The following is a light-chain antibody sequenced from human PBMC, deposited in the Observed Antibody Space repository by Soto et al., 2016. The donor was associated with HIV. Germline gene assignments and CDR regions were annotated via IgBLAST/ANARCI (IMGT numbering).Light chain of an antibody. V-gene: IGKV2-28*01. CDR1: QSLLHGNGYNY. J-gene: IGKJ1*01. Sequence: EIVMTQSPLPLPVTPGEPASISCNSSQSLLHGNGYNYLDWYLQKPGQSPQLLIYLGSNRASGVPDRFSGTGSGTDFTPKISRVEAEDVGVYYCMQALQTPWTFGQGTKVEIK. CDR2: LGS. CDR3: MQALQTPWT.